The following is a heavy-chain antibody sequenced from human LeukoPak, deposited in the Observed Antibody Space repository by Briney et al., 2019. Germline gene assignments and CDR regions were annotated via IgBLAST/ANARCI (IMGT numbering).Heavy chain of an antibody. CDR1: GYTFTSYD. J-gene: IGHJ6*02. CDR2: MNPNSGNT. V-gene: IGHV1-8*01. D-gene: IGHD3-3*01. Sequence: VKVSCKASGYTFTSYDINWVRQATGQGLEWMGWMNPNSGNTGYAQKFQGRVTMTRNTSISTAYMELSSLRSEDTAVYYCARSFQSGYYTQYYYGMDVWGQGTTVTVSS. CDR3: ARSFQSGYYTQYYYGMDV.